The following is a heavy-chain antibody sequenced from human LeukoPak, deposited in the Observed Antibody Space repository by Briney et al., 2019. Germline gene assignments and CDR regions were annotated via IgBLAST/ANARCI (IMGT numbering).Heavy chain of an antibody. V-gene: IGHV4-39*01. CDR2: IYYSGST. CDR3: ASRHYYYGVDV. J-gene: IGHJ6*02. CDR1: GGSISSSPYY. Sequence: PSETLSLTCTVSGGSISSSPYYWGWIRQPPGKGLEWIGSIYYSGSTYYNPSLKSRVTMSADTSNNQFFLKLTSVTAADTAVYYCASRHYYYGVDVWGQGTTVTVSS.